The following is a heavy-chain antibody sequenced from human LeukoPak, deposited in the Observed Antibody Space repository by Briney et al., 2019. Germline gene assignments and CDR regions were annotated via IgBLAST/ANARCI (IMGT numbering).Heavy chain of an antibody. CDR2: ISGYNGNT. CDR3: AREYFDWLQGGTFDY. Sequence: ASVKVSCKASGYTFTTYGISWVRQAPRHGLEWMGWISGYNGNTNYAQKLQGRVTMTTDTSTSTAYMELSSLRSEDTAVYYCAREYFDWLQGGTFDYWGQGTLVTVSS. J-gene: IGHJ4*02. CDR1: GYTFTTYG. D-gene: IGHD3-9*01. V-gene: IGHV1-18*01.